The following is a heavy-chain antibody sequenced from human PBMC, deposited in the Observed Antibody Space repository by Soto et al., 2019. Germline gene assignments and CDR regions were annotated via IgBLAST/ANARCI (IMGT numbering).Heavy chain of an antibody. CDR3: ARDMGPYCISTSCSGMDV. V-gene: IGHV4-59*01. CDR2: IYYSGST. J-gene: IGHJ6*02. CDR1: GGSISSYY. Sequence: QVQLQESGPGLVKPSETLSLTCTVSGGSISSYYWSWIRQPPGKGLEWIGYIYYSGSTNYNPSLKSRVTISVDTSKNQFSLKLSSVTAADTAVYYCARDMGPYCISTSCSGMDVWGQGTTVTVSS. D-gene: IGHD2-2*01.